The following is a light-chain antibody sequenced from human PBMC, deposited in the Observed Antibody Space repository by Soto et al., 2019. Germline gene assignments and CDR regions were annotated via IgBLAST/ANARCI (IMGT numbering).Light chain of an antibody. J-gene: IGKJ1*01. CDR3: QKFNAYHPWK. V-gene: IGKV1-9*01. CDR2: GAS. Sequence: IQLTQSPSSLSASVGDRVTITCRASHGISSELAWYQQKPGRAPKLLISGASTLQSGVPSRFSGRGSGTAFTLTISSLQPEHFANYFCQKFNAYHPWKCGQGTKVEIX. CDR1: HGISSE.